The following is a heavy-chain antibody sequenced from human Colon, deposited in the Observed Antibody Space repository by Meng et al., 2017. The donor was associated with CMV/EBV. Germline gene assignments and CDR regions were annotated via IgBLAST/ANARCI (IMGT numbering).Heavy chain of an antibody. Sequence: YGMSWIRQAPGRGLEWVSFISSSSDISYADSVKGRFTILRDSAQNLLYLEMIGLRVEDTAVYYCARVRLPGAYHDSDGSAIKNGFDPWGQGTLVTVSS. CDR2: ISSSSDI. J-gene: IGHJ5*02. CDR3: ARVRLPGAYHDSDGSAIKNGFDP. D-gene: IGHD3-10*01. V-gene: IGHV3-21*06. CDR1: YG.